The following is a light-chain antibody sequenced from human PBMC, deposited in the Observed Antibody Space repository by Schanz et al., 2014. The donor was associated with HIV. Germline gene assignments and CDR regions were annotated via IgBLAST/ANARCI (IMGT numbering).Light chain of an antibody. CDR2: GNS. CDR3: QSYDSSLRASV. Sequence: QSVLTQPPSVSGAPGQRVTISCTGSRSNVGAGYDVHWYQQLPGIAPKLLIFGNSNRPSGVPDRFSGSKSGTSASLAITGLQAEDEADYYCQSYDSSLRASVFGGGTKLTVL. V-gene: IGLV1-40*01. J-gene: IGLJ3*02. CDR1: RSNVGAGYD.